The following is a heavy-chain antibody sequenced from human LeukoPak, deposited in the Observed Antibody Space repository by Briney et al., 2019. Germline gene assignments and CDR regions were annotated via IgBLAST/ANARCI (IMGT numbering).Heavy chain of an antibody. V-gene: IGHV3-21*01. J-gene: IGHJ6*03. Sequence: PGGSLRLSCAASEFTFSRYTMNWVRQAPGKGLEWVSFISSSRRYIYYADSVKGRFTISRDNAKNSLYLQMNSLRAEDTAMYYCARGGPGRSLTIVPERTKYYMDVWGKGATVTVSS. CDR3: ARGGPGRSLTIVPERTKYYMDV. D-gene: IGHD1-26*01. CDR1: EFTFSRYT. CDR2: ISSSRRYI.